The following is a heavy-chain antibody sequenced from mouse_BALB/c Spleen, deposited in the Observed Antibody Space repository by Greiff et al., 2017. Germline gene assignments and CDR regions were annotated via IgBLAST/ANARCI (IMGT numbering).Heavy chain of an antibody. CDR3: ARRADGYYPFDY. CDR1: GFSLSTSGMG. CDR2: IYWDDDK. V-gene: IGHV8-12*01. Sequence: QVTLKVSGPGILQPSQTLSLTCSFSGFSLSTSGMGVSWIRQPSGKGLEWLAHIYWDDDKRYNPSLKSRLTISKDTSRNQVFLKITSVDTADTATYYCARRADGYYPFDYWGQGTTLTVSS. D-gene: IGHD2-3*01. J-gene: IGHJ2*01.